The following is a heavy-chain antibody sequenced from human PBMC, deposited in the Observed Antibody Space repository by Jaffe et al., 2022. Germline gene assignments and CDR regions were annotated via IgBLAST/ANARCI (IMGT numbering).Heavy chain of an antibody. CDR3: ARGRLRAYYYGSGSYKVPGDYYFDY. J-gene: IGHJ4*02. CDR1: GGSFSGYY. V-gene: IGHV4-34*01. Sequence: QVQLQQWGAGLLKPSETLSLTCAVYGGSFSGYYWSWIRQPPGKGLEWIGEINHSGSTNYNPSLKSRVTISVDTSKNQFSLKLSSVTAADTAVYYCARGRLRAYYYGSGSYKVPGDYYFDYWGQGTLVTVSS. CDR2: INHSGST. D-gene: IGHD3-10*01.